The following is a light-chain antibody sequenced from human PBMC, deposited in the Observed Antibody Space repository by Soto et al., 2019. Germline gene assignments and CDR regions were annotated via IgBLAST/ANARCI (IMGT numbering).Light chain of an antibody. J-gene: IGKJ1*01. CDR1: QRVASK. V-gene: IGKV3-15*01. CDR2: GAS. CDR3: QQYNNWPRT. Sequence: EIVMTQSPATLTVSPGERATLSCRASQRVASKLAWYQQKPGQAPRLLIYGASTRATGIPARFSGSGSGTEFTLAISSLKSEDLAVYYSQQYNNWPRTFGQGTKVEIK.